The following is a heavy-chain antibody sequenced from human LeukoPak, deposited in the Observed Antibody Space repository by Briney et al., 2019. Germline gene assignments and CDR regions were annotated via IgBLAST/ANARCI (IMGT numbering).Heavy chain of an antibody. CDR2: ISAYNGNT. CDR1: GYMFTSYG. CDR3: ARDRRSGGSTNWFDP. D-gene: IGHD2-15*01. J-gene: IGHJ5*02. Sequence: GASVKVSCKASGYMFTSYGINWVRQAPGQGLEWMGWISAYNGNTNYAQKLQGRVTMTTDTSTSTAYMELRSLRSDDTAVYYCARDRRSGGSTNWFDPWGQGTLVTVS. V-gene: IGHV1-18*01.